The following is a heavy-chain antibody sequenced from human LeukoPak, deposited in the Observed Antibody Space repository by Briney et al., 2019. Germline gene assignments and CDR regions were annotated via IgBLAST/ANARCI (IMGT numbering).Heavy chain of an antibody. J-gene: IGHJ4*02. CDR2: IYYSGST. Sequence: PSETLSLTCTVSGGSISSYYWSWIRQPPGKGLEWIGYIYYSGSTNYNPSLKSRVTISVDTSKNQFSLKLSSVTAADTAVYYCAGLLRNYYGSGSYLYYFDYWGQGTLVTVSS. CDR3: AGLLRNYYGSGSYLYYFDY. V-gene: IGHV4-59*08. D-gene: IGHD3-10*01. CDR1: GGSISSYY.